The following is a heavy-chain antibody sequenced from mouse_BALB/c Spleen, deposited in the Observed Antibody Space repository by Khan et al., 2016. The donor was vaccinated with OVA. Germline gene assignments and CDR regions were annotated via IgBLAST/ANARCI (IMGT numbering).Heavy chain of an antibody. CDR2: IFPGTGTT. Sequence: VQLQESGAELVKPGASVKLSCKTSGYTFTSYWIQWVKPRPGQGLGWIGQIFPGTGTTYYNENFKGKATLTVDTSSSKASMQLSGLTSEDSAVYFFARGYFGNYEFVYGGLWTLVTVSP. V-gene: IGHV1S132*01. CDR1: GYTFTSYW. D-gene: IGHD2-1*01. J-gene: IGHJ3*01. CDR3: ARGYFGNYEFVY.